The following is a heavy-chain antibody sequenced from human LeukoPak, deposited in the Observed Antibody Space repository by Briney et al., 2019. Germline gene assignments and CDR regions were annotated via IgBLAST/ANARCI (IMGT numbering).Heavy chain of an antibody. V-gene: IGHV3-21*01. D-gene: IGHD2-2*01. Sequence: PGGSLRLSCAASGFTFSSYSMNWVRQAPGKGLEWVSSISSSSSYIYYADSVKGRFTISRDNAKNSLYLQMNGLRAEDTAVYYCARGPSSQFRTDYWGQGTLVTVSS. J-gene: IGHJ4*02. CDR1: GFTFSSYS. CDR3: ARGPSSQFRTDY. CDR2: ISSSSSYI.